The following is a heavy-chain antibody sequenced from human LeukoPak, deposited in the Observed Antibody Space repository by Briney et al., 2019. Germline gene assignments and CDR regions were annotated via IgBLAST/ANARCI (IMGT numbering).Heavy chain of an antibody. J-gene: IGHJ4*02. V-gene: IGHV3-7*01. CDR3: ASGMVEFDY. Sequence: GGSLRLSCAASGFTFDDYWMSWVRQAPGKGLEWVANINQNGSEKYYLDSVKGRFTISRDYAKNSLYLQMNSLRVEDTAVYFCASGMVEFDYWGQGTLLTVSS. D-gene: IGHD2-8*01. CDR1: GFTFDDYW. CDR2: INQNGSEK.